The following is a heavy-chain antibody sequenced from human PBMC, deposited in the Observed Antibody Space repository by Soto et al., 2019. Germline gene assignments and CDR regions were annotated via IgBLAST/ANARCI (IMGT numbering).Heavy chain of an antibody. CDR3: ARVYDSSGYEY. J-gene: IGHJ4*02. CDR1: GFSLSNPRMG. CDR2: IFSNDDK. Sequence: QVSLKEYGPVLVKPTETLTLTCTVSGFSLSNPRMGVSWIRQPPGKALEWLAHIFSNDDKSYSTSLKSRVTISKDTSKSQVVLTMTNMDPVDTATYYCARVYDSSGYEYWGQGTLVTVSS. D-gene: IGHD3-22*01. V-gene: IGHV2-26*01.